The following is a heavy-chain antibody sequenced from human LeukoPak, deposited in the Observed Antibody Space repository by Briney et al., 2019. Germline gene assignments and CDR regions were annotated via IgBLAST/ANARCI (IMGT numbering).Heavy chain of an antibody. Sequence: PSETLSLTCTVSGGSISSGDYYWSWIRQPAGKALEWIGRIYTSGSTNYNPSLKSRVTISVDTSKNQFSLQLRSVTAADTAVYYCAREYGGAFYYESSGFPDYWGQGTLVTVSS. J-gene: IGHJ4*02. CDR2: IYTSGST. D-gene: IGHD3-22*01. CDR3: AREYGGAFYYESSGFPDY. V-gene: IGHV4-61*02. CDR1: GGSISSGDYY.